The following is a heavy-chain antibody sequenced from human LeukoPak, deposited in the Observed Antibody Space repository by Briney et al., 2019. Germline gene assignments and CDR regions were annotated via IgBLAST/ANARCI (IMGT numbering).Heavy chain of an antibody. CDR3: ARGIAVAGIYNDY. V-gene: IGHV4-38-2*02. Sequence: SETLSLTCTVSGYSISSGYYWGWIRQPPGKGLEWIGSIYHSGRTFYNPSLKSRVTISVDTSKNQFSLKLSSVTAADTAVYYCARGIAVAGIYNDYWGQGTLVTVSS. D-gene: IGHD6-19*01. CDR1: GYSISSGYY. J-gene: IGHJ4*02. CDR2: IYHSGRT.